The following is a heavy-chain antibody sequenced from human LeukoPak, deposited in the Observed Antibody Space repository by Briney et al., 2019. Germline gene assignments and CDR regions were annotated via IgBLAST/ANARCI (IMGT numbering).Heavy chain of an antibody. D-gene: IGHD3-10*01. Sequence: GGSLRLSCAASGFTFSNYAVSWVRQAPGEGLEWVSAISGSGASIYYADSVRGRFTISRDNSKNRLYLQMNSRRAEDTALYYCAKDRGYGSGSYYAYYFDSWGQGTLVTV. V-gene: IGHV3-23*01. CDR3: AKDRGYGSGSYYAYYFDS. J-gene: IGHJ4*02. CDR2: ISGSGASI. CDR1: GFTFSNYA.